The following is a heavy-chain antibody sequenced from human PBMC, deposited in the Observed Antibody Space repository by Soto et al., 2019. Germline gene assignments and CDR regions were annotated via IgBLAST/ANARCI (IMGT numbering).Heavy chain of an antibody. CDR2: IKSKTDGGTT. CDR1: GCTFSNAW. V-gene: IGHV3-15*07. CDR3: TTLNTYYYDSSGYYAAGY. D-gene: IGHD3-22*01. J-gene: IGHJ4*02. Sequence: GGSLRLSCAASGCTFSNAWMNWVRQAPGKGLEWVGRIKSKTDGGTTDYAAPVKGRYTISRDDSKNTLYLQMNSLKTEDTAVYYCTTLNTYYYDSSGYYAAGYWGQGTLVTVSS.